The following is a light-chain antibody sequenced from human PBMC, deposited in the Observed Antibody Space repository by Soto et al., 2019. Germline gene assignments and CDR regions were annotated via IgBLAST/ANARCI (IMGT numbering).Light chain of an antibody. CDR3: QYYGNSPLT. CDR2: DAS. J-gene: IGKJ1*01. Sequence: EIVLTQSPATLSLSPGERATLSCRASQSISRYLAWYQQKPGQAPRLLIYDASNRATGIPARFSGSGSGTDFTLTISRLEPEDFAVYYCQYYGNSPLTFGQGTKVDFK. V-gene: IGKV3-11*01. CDR1: QSISRY.